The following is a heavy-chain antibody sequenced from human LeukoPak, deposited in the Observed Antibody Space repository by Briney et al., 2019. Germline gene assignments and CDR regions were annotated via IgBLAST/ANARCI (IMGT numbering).Heavy chain of an antibody. D-gene: IGHD5-18*01. CDR2: INTNTGNP. J-gene: IGHJ6*03. V-gene: IGHV7-4-1*02. Sequence: PGASVKVSCKASGYTFTSYTMNWVRQAPGQGLEWMGWINTNTGNPTYAQGFTGRFVFSLDTSVSTAYLQISSLKAEDTAVYYCAMGYSYGPSDMDVWGKGTTVTVSS. CDR1: GYTFTSYT. CDR3: AMGYSYGPSDMDV.